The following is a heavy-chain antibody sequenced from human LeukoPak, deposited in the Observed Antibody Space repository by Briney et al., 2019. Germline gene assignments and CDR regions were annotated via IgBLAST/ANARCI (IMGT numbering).Heavy chain of an antibody. D-gene: IGHD3-10*01. J-gene: IGHJ3*02. CDR1: GVTVSSNY. Sequence: GGSLRLSCAASGVTVSSNYMSWVRQAPGKGLQWVSVIYSGGSTYYADSVKGRFTISRDNSKNTLYLQMNSLRAEDTAVYYCARDAGFGELDDAFDIWGQGTMVTVSS. CDR3: ARDAGFGELDDAFDI. V-gene: IGHV3-53*01. CDR2: IYSGGST.